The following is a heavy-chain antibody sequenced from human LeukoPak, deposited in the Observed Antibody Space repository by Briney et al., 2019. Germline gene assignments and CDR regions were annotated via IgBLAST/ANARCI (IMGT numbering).Heavy chain of an antibody. D-gene: IGHD4-11*01. V-gene: IGHV1-18*04. J-gene: IGHJ1*01. CDR1: GYKFLSHG. CDR3: ARDWPTVIADF. CDR2: TRADNGDT. Sequence: ASVRVSCKTSGYKFLSHGISWVRQAPGQGLEWLGWTRADNGDTRFAQKFQGRFTMTTDTSTSTAHMELRSLRSDDTAVYYCARDWPTVIADFWGQGTLVTVSS.